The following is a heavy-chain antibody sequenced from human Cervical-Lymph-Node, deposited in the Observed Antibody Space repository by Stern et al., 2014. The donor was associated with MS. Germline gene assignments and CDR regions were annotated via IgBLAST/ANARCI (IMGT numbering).Heavy chain of an antibody. CDR3: GRDTCRGGGCYFRY. Sequence: VQLVESGGGVVQPGRSLRLSCAASGFILSNYAMHWVRQAPGKGLDWVAFVSNEGSKQFYADSVKGRFTISRDNANNTLYLQMNSLRPEDTAVYYCGRDTCRGGGCYFRYWGQGILITVSS. CDR1: GFILSNYA. V-gene: IGHV3-30-3*01. CDR2: VSNEGSKQ. J-gene: IGHJ4*02. D-gene: IGHD2-15*01.